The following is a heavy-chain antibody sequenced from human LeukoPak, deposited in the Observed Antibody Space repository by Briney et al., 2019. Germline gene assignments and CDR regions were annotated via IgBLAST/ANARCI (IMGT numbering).Heavy chain of an antibody. CDR2: IRRDGSET. J-gene: IGHJ4*02. D-gene: IGHD1-26*01. Sequence: GSLRLSCAASGFTFSDYWMHWVRQAPGKGLVWVSSIRRDGSETNYEDSVKGRFTISRDNARNTLYLQMNSLRAEDTAIYYCARNFVGSDTSDFDSWGQGTLVTVSS. CDR3: ARNFVGSDTSDFDS. V-gene: IGHV3-74*01. CDR1: GFTFSDYW.